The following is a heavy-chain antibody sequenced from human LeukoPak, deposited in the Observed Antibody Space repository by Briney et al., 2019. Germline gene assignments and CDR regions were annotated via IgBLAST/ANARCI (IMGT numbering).Heavy chain of an antibody. J-gene: IGHJ4*02. D-gene: IGHD4-17*01. V-gene: IGHV3-11*04. CDR2: ISSSGSTI. Sequence: PGGSLRLSCAASRFTFTDYYMSWLRQAPGKGLEWVSYISSSGSTIYYADSVKGRFTISRDNAKNSLSLQMNSLRAEDTAVYYCARRDHGDYGEEYWGQGTLVTVSS. CDR3: ARRDHGDYGEEY. CDR1: RFTFTDYY.